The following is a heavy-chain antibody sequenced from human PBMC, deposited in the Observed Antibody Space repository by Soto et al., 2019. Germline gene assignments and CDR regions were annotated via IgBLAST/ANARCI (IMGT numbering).Heavy chain of an antibody. V-gene: IGHV3-33*01. D-gene: IGHD3-10*01. CDR3: ARDSRRFGELSYFDY. Sequence: GGSLRLSCAASGFTFSSYGMHWVRQAPGKGLEWVAVIWYDGSNKYYADSVKGRFTISRDNSKNTLYLQMNSLRAEDTAVYYCARDSRRFGELSYFDYWGQGTLVTVSS. CDR2: IWYDGSNK. J-gene: IGHJ4*02. CDR1: GFTFSSYG.